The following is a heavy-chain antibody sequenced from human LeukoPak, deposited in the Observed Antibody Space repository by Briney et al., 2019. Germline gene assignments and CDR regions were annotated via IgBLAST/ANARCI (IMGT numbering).Heavy chain of an antibody. CDR2: ISFDGSKK. J-gene: IGHJ4*02. V-gene: IGHV3-30*04. Sequence: GGSLRLSCAAFGFTFNGFAMHWVRQAPDKGLEWVAVISFDGSKKYYADSVKGRFTISRDNSENTVYMQMNSLRAEDTAVYYCARDQYSSGWYQAGYWGQGTLVTVSS. CDR3: ARDQYSSGWYQAGY. D-gene: IGHD6-19*01. CDR1: GFTFNGFA.